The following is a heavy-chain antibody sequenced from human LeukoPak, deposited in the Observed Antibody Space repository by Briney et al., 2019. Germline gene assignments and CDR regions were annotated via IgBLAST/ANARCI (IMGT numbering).Heavy chain of an antibody. CDR2: IYPRDGST. Sequence: GASVQVSCQASGYTFTNNYLHWVRQAPGQGLEWMGMIYPRDGSTSYAQNFQGRVTVTRDTSTTTVHMELRGLRSEDTAVYYCARDQEGFDYWGRGTVVTVSS. CDR1: GYTFTNNY. V-gene: IGHV1-46*01. J-gene: IGHJ4*02. CDR3: ARDQEGFDY.